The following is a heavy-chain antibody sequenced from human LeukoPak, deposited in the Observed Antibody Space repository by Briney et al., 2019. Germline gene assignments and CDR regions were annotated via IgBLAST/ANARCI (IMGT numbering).Heavy chain of an antibody. CDR2: IYYSGST. CDR1: GGSISSSSYY. V-gene: IGHV4-39*01. D-gene: IGHD3-3*01. CDR3: ARHPLEWGIMEKAFDI. J-gene: IGHJ3*02. Sequence: SETLSLTCTVSGGSISSSSYYWGWIRQPPGKGLEWIGSIYYSGSTYYNPSLKSRITISVDTSKNQFSLKLSSVTAADTAVYYCARHPLEWGIMEKAFDIWGQGTMVTVSS.